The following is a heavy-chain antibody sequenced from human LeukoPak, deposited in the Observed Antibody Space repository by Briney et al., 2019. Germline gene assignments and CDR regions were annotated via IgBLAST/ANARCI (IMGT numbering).Heavy chain of an antibody. D-gene: IGHD5-12*01. Sequence: WGSLRLSCAASGFTFSSYGMHWVRQAPGKGLEWVAFIQYDGSNKYYADSVKGRFTISRDNAKNSLYLQMSSLRAEDTAVYYCARGLGLRWGQGTLVTVSS. J-gene: IGHJ4*02. CDR3: ARGLGLR. V-gene: IGHV3-30*02. CDR2: IQYDGSNK. CDR1: GFTFSSYG.